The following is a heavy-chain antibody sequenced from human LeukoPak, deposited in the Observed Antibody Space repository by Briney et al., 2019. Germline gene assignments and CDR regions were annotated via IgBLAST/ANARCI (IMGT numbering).Heavy chain of an antibody. CDR1: GFTFDDYA. D-gene: IGHD6-6*01. Sequence: SLRLSCAASGFTFDDYAMHWVRQAPGKGLERVSGISWNSGRIGYADSVKGRFTISRDNAKNSLYLQMNSLRAEDMALYYCAKESSYSSSAFDYWGQGTLVTVSS. J-gene: IGHJ4*02. V-gene: IGHV3-9*03. CDR3: AKESSYSSSAFDY. CDR2: ISWNSGRI.